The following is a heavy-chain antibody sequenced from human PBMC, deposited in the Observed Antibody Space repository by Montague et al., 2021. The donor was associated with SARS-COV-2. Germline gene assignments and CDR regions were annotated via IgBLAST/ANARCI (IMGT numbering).Heavy chain of an antibody. CDR3: AKDATIFWFERGRGTFDN. J-gene: IGHJ4*02. CDR1: GFSFNNFA. CDR2: ISYEGSIQ. V-gene: IGHV3-30*18. D-gene: IGHD3-10*01. Sequence: SLRLSCAASGFSFNNFAMHWVRQAPGQGLEWVAVISYEGSIQYYADSVKGRFAISRDWSKNTLYLQMSSLRPEDTAVYYCAKDATIFWFERGRGTFDNWGRGTLVAVSS.